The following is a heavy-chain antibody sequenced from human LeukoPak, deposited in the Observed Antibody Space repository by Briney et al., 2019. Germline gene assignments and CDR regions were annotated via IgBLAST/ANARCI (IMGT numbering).Heavy chain of an antibody. V-gene: IGHV3-30*04. CDR2: ISYDGNKK. CDR3: ARWKSLKGTFDY. CDR1: GFTFSNYA. D-gene: IGHD1-7*01. J-gene: IGHJ4*02. Sequence: PGRSLRLSCAASGFTFSNYAMNWVRQAPGKGLEWVAVISYDGNKKYYADSVKGRFTISRDNSKNTLYLQMNSLRAEDTAVYYCARWKSLKGTFDYWGQGTLVPVSS.